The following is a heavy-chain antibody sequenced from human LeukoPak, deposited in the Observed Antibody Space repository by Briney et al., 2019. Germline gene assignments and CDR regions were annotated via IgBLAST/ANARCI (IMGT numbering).Heavy chain of an antibody. V-gene: IGHV1-2*02. CDR3: ARDGPFWSGYYAH. D-gene: IGHD3-3*01. J-gene: IGHJ4*02. CDR1: GYTFTSYD. Sequence: ASVKVSCKASGYTFTSYDINWVRQATGQGLEWMGWMNPNSGGTNYAQKFQGRVTMTRDTSISTAYMELSRLRSDDTAVYYCARDGPFWSGYYAHWGQGTLVTVSS. CDR2: MNPNSGGT.